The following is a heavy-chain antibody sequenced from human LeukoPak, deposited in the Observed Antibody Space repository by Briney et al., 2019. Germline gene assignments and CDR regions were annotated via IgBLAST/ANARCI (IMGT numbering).Heavy chain of an antibody. D-gene: IGHD2-2*01. CDR2: FEPEDGET. CDR3: TTGLSYYCTTNSCYRDY. Sequence: ASVKVSCTVSGYTLTELSIHWVRQAPGQGLEWMGGFEPEDGETIYAQKFQDRLTMTEDSSTDTAYMELSSLRSEDTAVYYCTTGLSYYCTTNSCYRDYWGQGTLITVSS. J-gene: IGHJ4*02. V-gene: IGHV1-24*01. CDR1: GYTLTELS.